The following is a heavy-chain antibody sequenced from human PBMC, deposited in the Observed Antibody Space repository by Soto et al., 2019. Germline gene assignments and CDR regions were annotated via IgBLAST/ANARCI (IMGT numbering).Heavy chain of an antibody. CDR3: AREDSIIIPAVSDF. CDR2: IKEDGSEK. CDR1: GFILRNYW. V-gene: IGHV3-7*03. D-gene: IGHD2-2*01. J-gene: IGHJ4*02. Sequence: GGSLRLSCADSGFILRNYWMSWVRQAPGMGLQWVASIKEDGSEKYYVDPVKGRFTISRDNAKNTVSLQMNTLRAEDTAVYYCAREDSIIIPAVSDFWGQGTLVTVSS.